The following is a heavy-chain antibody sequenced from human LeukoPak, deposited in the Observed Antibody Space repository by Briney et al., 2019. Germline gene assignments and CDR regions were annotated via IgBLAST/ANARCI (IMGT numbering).Heavy chain of an antibody. CDR3: ARSAGAQPNPYDY. J-gene: IGHJ4*02. D-gene: IGHD6-13*01. CDR2: IIPIFGTA. CDR1: GGTFSSYA. Sequence: SVKVSCKASGGTFSSYAISWVRQAPGQGLEWMGGIIPIFGTANYAQKFQGRVTITAGESTSTAYMELSSLRSEDTAVYYCARSAGAQPNPYDYWGQGTLVTVSS. V-gene: IGHV1-69*01.